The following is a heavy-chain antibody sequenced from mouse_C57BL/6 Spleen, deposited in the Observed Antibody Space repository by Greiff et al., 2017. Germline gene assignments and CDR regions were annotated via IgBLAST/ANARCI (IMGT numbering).Heavy chain of an antibody. Sequence: LQESGPELVKPGASVKISCKASGYAFSSSWMNWVKQRPGKGLEWIGRIYPGDGDTNYNGKFKGKATLTADKSSSTAYMQLSSLTSEDSAVYFCARSMDYWGQGTSVTVSS. V-gene: IGHV1-82*01. J-gene: IGHJ4*01. CDR3: ARSMDY. CDR2: IYPGDGDT. CDR1: GYAFSSSW.